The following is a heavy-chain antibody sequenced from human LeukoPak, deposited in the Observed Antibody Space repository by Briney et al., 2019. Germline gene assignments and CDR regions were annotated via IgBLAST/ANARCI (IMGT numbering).Heavy chain of an antibody. D-gene: IGHD6-13*01. J-gene: IGHJ4*02. Sequence: SETLSLTCTVSGYSISSGYYWGWIRQPPGKGLEWIGSIYHSGSTYYNPSLKSRVTISVDTSKNQFSLKLSSVTAADTAVYYCARGRLNYSSSWYYFDYWGQGTLVTVSS. CDR3: ARGRLNYSSSWYYFDY. CDR1: GYSISSGYY. V-gene: IGHV4-38-2*02. CDR2: IYHSGST.